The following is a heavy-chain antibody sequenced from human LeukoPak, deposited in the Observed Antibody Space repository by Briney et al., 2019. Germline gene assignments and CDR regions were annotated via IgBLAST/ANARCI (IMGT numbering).Heavy chain of an antibody. Sequence: GESLKISCKGSGYSFTSYWIGWVRQMPGKGLEWMGIIYPGDSDTRYSPSFQGQVTISADKSISTAYLQWSSLKASDTAMYYCARHSGSVGFGDLFDYWGQGTLVTVSS. CDR1: GYSFTSYW. D-gene: IGHD3-10*01. V-gene: IGHV5-51*01. J-gene: IGHJ4*02. CDR2: IYPGDSDT. CDR3: ARHSGSVGFGDLFDY.